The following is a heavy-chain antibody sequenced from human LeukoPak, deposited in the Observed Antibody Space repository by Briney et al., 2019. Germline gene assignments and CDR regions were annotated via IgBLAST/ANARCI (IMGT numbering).Heavy chain of an antibody. CDR3: AKVGGDDYGDYAPFDY. CDR1: GFTFSSYA. J-gene: IGHJ4*02. CDR2: ISGSGGST. Sequence: PGGSLRLPCAASGFTFSSYAMSWVRQAPGKGLEWVSAISGSGGSTYYADSVKGRFTISRDNSKNTLYLQMNSLRAEDTAVYYCAKVGGDDYGDYAPFDYWGQGTLVTVSS. D-gene: IGHD4-17*01. V-gene: IGHV3-23*01.